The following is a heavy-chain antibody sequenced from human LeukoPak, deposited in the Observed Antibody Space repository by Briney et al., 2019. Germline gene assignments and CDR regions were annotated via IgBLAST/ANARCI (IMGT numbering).Heavy chain of an antibody. CDR1: GFTFSSYA. CDR3: AKESDSSSWYEGYFDY. V-gene: IGHV3-23*01. J-gene: IGHJ4*02. Sequence: GGSLRLSCAASGFTFSSYAMTWVRQAPGEGLEWVSAISGSGGSTYYADSVKGRFTVSRDNSKRTLYLQMNSLRAEDTAVNYCAKESDSSSWYEGYFDYWGQGSLVTVSS. D-gene: IGHD6-13*01. CDR2: ISGSGGST.